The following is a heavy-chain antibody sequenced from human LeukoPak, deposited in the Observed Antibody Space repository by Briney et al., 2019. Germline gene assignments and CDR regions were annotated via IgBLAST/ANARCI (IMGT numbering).Heavy chain of an antibody. CDR2: IYYSGST. CDR1: GGSISSGDYY. V-gene: IGHV4-30-4*08. J-gene: IGHJ4*02. Sequence: PSQTLSLTCTVSGGSISSGDYYWSWIRQPPGKGLEWIGSIYYSGSTYYNPSLKSRVTISVDTSKNQFSLKLSSVTAADTAVYYCAREWADYYGSGSYYNDWGQGTLVTVSS. D-gene: IGHD3-10*01. CDR3: AREWADYYGSGSYYND.